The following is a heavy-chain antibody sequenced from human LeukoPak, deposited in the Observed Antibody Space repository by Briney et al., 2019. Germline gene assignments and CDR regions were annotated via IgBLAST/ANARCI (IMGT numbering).Heavy chain of an antibody. CDR2: ISYDGSNK. CDR3: ARDLSGYFDY. V-gene: IGHV3-30-3*01. D-gene: IGHD6-19*01. J-gene: IGHJ4*02. CDR1: GFTFSSYA. Sequence: GGSLRLSCAASGFTFSSYAMHWVRQAPGKGLEGVAVISYDGSNKYYADSVKGRFTISRDNSKNTLYLQMNSLRAEDTAVYYCARDLSGYFDYWGQGTLVTVSS.